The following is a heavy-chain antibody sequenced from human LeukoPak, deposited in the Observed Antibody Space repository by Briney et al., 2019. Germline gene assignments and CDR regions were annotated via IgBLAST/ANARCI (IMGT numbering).Heavy chain of an antibody. J-gene: IGHJ1*01. CDR1: GYTFTSYC. Sequence: ASVKVSCKASGYTFTSYCMHWVRQAPGQGLEWMGWISPYNGNTNYAQKLQGRVTMTTDTSTSTAYMELRSLRSDDTAVYYCARDEGSLARAEYFQHWGQGTLVTVSS. V-gene: IGHV1-18*04. CDR3: ARDEGSLARAEYFQH. D-gene: IGHD6-6*01. CDR2: ISPYNGNT.